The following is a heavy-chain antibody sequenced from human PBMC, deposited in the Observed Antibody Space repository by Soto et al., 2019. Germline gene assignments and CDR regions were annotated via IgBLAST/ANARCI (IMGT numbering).Heavy chain of an antibody. J-gene: IGHJ5*02. D-gene: IGHD2-2*01. CDR2: IRSKANSYAT. CDR3: TRPTAKYIVVVPAPDGFDP. V-gene: IGHV3-73*01. Sequence: GGSLRLSCAASGFTFSGSAMHWVRQASGKGLEWVGRIRSKANSYATAYAASVKGRFTISRDDSKNTAYLQMNSLKTEDTAVYYCTRPTAKYIVVVPAPDGFDPWGQGTLVTVSS. CDR1: GFTFSGSA.